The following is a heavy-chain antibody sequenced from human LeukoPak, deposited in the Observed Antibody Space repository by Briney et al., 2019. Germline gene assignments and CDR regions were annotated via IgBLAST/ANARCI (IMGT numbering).Heavy chain of an antibody. CDR3: ARESRTVQMATSMHGHWFDP. CDR2: IYASGIT. D-gene: IGHD5-24*01. CDR1: GGSFSGYY. J-gene: IGHJ5*02. V-gene: IGHV4-4*07. Sequence: SETLSLTCAVYGGSFSGYYWSWIRQSAGKGLEWIGRIYASGITTYSSSLKSRLTISVDTSKNQFSLRLTSVTAADTAVYYCARESRTVQMATSMHGHWFDPWGQGTLVTVSS.